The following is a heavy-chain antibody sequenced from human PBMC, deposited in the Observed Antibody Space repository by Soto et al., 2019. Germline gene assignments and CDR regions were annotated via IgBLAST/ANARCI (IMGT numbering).Heavy chain of an antibody. J-gene: IGHJ6*02. V-gene: IGHV3-21*01. D-gene: IGHD3-10*02. CDR2: ISSSTSYI. CDR3: ARDLTACVRGVRSRTYDIDV. CDR1: GFTFTEYS. Sequence: LRLSCVGSGFTFTEYSMNWVRQAPGKGLECVSSISSSTSYIYYTDSVKGRFTISRDNAKNSLYLQMNSLRGEDTAVYYCARDLTACVRGVRSRTYDIDVWGQGTTVTVSS.